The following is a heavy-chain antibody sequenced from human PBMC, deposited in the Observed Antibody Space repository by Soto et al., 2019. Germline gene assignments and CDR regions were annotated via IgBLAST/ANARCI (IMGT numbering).Heavy chain of an antibody. CDR3: TKRDLDY. V-gene: IGHV3-23*01. J-gene: IGHJ4*02. Sequence: EVQLLESGGGLVQPGGSLRLSCAVSGFIFSNYGMTWSRQAPGKGPEWVASISESGDRTYYADSVKGRFTISRDNSQNTLYLQMNSLRAEDTAMYHCTKRDLDYWGQGTLVTVSS. CDR2: ISESGDRT. CDR1: GFIFSNYG.